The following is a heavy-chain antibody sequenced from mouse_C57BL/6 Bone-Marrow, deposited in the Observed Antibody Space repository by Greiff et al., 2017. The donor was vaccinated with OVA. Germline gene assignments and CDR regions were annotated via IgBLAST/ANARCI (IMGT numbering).Heavy chain of an antibody. J-gene: IGHJ4*01. CDR3: TLYDYYMDY. Sequence: QVQLQQSGAELVRPGASVTLSCKASGYTFTDYEMHWVKQTPVHGLEWIGAIEPETGGTAYNQKFKGKAILTADKSSSTAYIELRSLTSEDSAVYYCTLYDYYMDYWGQGTSVTVSS. CDR2: IEPETGGT. D-gene: IGHD2-4*01. V-gene: IGHV1-15*01. CDR1: GYTFTDYE.